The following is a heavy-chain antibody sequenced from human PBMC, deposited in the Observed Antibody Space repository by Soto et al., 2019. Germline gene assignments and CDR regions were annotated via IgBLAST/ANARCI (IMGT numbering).Heavy chain of an antibody. CDR3: ARGGITMGRSGMDV. D-gene: IGHD3-10*01. V-gene: IGHV5-10-1*01. J-gene: IGHJ6*02. Sequence: GESLKISCQGSGYSFINYNINWVRQMPGKGLEWMGRIDPSDSNTDYSPSFPGHVTMSADESITTAYLQWRSLKASDTAIYYCARGGITMGRSGMDVWGQGTTVTVSS. CDR2: IDPSDSNT. CDR1: GYSFINYN.